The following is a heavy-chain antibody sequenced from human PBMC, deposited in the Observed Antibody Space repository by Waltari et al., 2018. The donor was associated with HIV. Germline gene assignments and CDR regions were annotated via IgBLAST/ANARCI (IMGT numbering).Heavy chain of an antibody. D-gene: IGHD3-22*01. Sequence: QVQLQESGPGLVKPSETLSLTCTVPGGSISSYYWSWIRAPPGKGLEWIGYIYYSGSTNYNPSLKSRVTISVDTSKNQFSLKLSSVTAADTAVYYCARDYYDSSGYYYGYSPWGQGTLVTVSS. CDR2: IYYSGST. V-gene: IGHV4-59*01. CDR3: ARDYYDSSGYYYGYSP. J-gene: IGHJ5*02. CDR1: GGSISSYY.